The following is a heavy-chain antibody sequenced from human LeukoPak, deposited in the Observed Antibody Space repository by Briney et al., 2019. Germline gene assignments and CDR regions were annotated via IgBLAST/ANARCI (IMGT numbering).Heavy chain of an antibody. V-gene: IGHV1-2*02. CDR1: GYTFTGYY. D-gene: IGHD6-19*01. CDR3: ARVPSYSSGWSHNWFDP. CDR2: INPNSGGT. J-gene: IGHJ5*02. Sequence: ASVKVSCKASGYTFTGYYMHWVRQAPGQGLEWMGWINPNSGGTNYAQKFQGRVTMTRDTSISTAYMELSRLRSDDTAVYYCARVPSYSSGWSHNWFDPWGQGPLVTVSS.